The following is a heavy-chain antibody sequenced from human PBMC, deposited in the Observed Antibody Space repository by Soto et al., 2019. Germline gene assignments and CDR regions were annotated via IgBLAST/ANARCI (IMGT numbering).Heavy chain of an antibody. CDR2: TRNKANSYTT. J-gene: IGHJ4*01. Sequence: EVQLVESGGGLVQPGGSLRLSCAASGFTFSDHYIDWVRQAPGKGLEWVGRTRNKANSYTTENAASVKGRFTIARDDSXDSRDPEMNSLKTEGTAVYYCAGAPKVASWTHFDFWGHGTLVTVSS. V-gene: IGHV3-72*01. CDR3: AGAPKVASWTHFDF. CDR1: GFTFSDHY. D-gene: IGHD2-2*01.